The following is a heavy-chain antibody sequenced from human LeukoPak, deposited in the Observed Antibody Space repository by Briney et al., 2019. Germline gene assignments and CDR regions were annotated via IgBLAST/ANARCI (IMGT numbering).Heavy chain of an antibody. Sequence: SETLSLTCTVSGGSISSYYWGWIRQPPGKGLEWIGYIYYSGSTNYNPSLKSRVTISVDTSKNQFSLKLSSVTAADTAVYYCARLSLYGSGSYYNEGDYWGQGTLVTVSS. J-gene: IGHJ4*02. CDR1: GGSISSYY. V-gene: IGHV4-59*01. CDR3: ARLSLYGSGSYYNEGDY. CDR2: IYYSGST. D-gene: IGHD3-10*01.